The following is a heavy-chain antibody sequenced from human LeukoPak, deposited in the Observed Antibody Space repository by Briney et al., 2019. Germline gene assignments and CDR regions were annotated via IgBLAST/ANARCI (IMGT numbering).Heavy chain of an antibody. CDR1: GYRFTSYS. Sequence: SVKVSCKASGYRFTSYSISWVRQAPGQGLEWMGGIIPIFGTANYAQKFQGRVTITADESTSTAYMELSSLRSEDTAVYYCASQTYYDILTGYSYYFDYWGQGTLVTVSS. J-gene: IGHJ4*02. V-gene: IGHV1-69*13. D-gene: IGHD3-9*01. CDR3: ASQTYYDILTGYSYYFDY. CDR2: IIPIFGTA.